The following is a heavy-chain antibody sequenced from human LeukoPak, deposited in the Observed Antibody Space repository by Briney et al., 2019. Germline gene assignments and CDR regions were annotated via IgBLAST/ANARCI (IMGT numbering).Heavy chain of an antibody. V-gene: IGHV4-61*01. J-gene: IGHJ2*01. D-gene: IGHD2-21*02. CDR2: IYYSGST. Sequence: SETLSLTCTVSGGSISSSSYYWSWIRQPPGKGLEWIGYIYYSGSTNYNPSLKSRVTISVDTSKNQFSLKLSSVTAADTAVYYCARVNVVTAPLWYFDLWGRGTLVTVSS. CDR3: ARVNVVTAPLWYFDL. CDR1: GGSISSSSYY.